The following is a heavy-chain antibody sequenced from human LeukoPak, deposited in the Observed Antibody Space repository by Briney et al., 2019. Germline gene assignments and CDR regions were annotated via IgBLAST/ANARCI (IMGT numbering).Heavy chain of an antibody. V-gene: IGHV1-2*02. CDR2: VNPNSGAT. CDR3: ARLETAAAGSYYYRMDV. CDR1: GYTFTDYY. Sequence: SVKVSCKGSGYTFTDYYMHWVRQAPGQEPEWMGWVNPNSGATNYAVKFQGRVTMTGDTSISTAYMEVSRLRSDDTAVYYCARLETAAAGSYYYRMDVWGEGTTVTVSS. D-gene: IGHD6-13*01. J-gene: IGHJ6*04.